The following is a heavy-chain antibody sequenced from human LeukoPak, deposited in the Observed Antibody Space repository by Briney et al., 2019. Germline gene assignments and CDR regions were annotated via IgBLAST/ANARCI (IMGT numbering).Heavy chain of an antibody. Sequence: SETLSLTCTVSGGSVSSGIYYWSWIRQPPGRGLEWIGYIYYGGSTDYNPSLKSRVTISKDTSKTQFSLRLSSVTAADTAVYYCARARLDSSGRFDYWGQGTLVTVSS. CDR1: GGSVSSGIYY. V-gene: IGHV4-61*01. D-gene: IGHD3-22*01. CDR3: ARARLDSSGRFDY. J-gene: IGHJ4*02. CDR2: IYYGGST.